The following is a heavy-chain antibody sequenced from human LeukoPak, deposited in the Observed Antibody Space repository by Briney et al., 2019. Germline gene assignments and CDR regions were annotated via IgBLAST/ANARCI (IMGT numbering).Heavy chain of an antibody. Sequence: GGSLRLSCAASGFTFSSYSMNWVRQAPGKGLEWVSSISSSSSYLYYADSVKGRFTISRDNAKNSLYLQMNSLRAEDTAVYYCARALRSYAFDIWGQGTMVTVSS. V-gene: IGHV3-21*01. CDR2: ISSSSSYL. D-gene: IGHD4-17*01. CDR1: GFTFSSYS. J-gene: IGHJ3*02. CDR3: ARALRSYAFDI.